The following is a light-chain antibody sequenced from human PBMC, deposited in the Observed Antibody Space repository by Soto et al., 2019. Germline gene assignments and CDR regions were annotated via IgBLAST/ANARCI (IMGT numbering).Light chain of an antibody. CDR2: DVS. J-gene: IGKJ1*01. V-gene: IGKV1-5*01. CDR3: QQYNSYPWT. CDR1: ESISSW. Sequence: DIQMTQSPSTLSASIGDRVVITCRASESISSWLAWYQQKPGKAPKLLIYDVSSLESGVPSRFSGSGSGTEFTLTISSLKPDDFATYYCQQYNSYPWTFGQGTKVDI.